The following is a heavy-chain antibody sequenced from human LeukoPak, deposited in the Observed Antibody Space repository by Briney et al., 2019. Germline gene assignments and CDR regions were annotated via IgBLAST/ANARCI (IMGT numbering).Heavy chain of an antibody. Sequence: GASVKVSCTASGGTFSSYAISWVRQAPGQGLEWMGGIIPIFGTANYAQKFQGRVTITADKSTSTAYMELSSLRSEDTAVYYCARDAEYCGGDCWGQGTLVTVSS. CDR2: IIPIFGTA. D-gene: IGHD2-21*01. V-gene: IGHV1-69*06. CDR1: GGTFSSYA. CDR3: ARDAEYCGGDC. J-gene: IGHJ4*02.